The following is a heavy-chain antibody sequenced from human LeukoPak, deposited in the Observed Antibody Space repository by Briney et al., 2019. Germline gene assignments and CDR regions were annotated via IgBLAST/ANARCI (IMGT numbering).Heavy chain of an antibody. CDR1: GFTVSSNY. CDR3: ARLVGYCSSTSCYRAGGYYYYMDV. Sequence: GGSLRLSCAASGFTVSSNYMSWVRQAPGKGLEWVSVIYSGGSTYYADSVKGRFTISRDNSKSTLYLQMNSLRAEDTAVYYCARLVGYCSSTSCYRAGGYYYYMDVWGKGTTVTVSS. CDR2: IYSGGST. V-gene: IGHV3-53*01. D-gene: IGHD2-2*02. J-gene: IGHJ6*03.